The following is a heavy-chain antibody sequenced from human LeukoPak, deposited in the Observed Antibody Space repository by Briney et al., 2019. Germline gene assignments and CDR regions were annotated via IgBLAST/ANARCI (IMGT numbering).Heavy chain of an antibody. J-gene: IGHJ3*02. CDR3: AREGDYSWSFLI. CDR2: INQDGSVK. D-gene: IGHD1-26*01. Sequence: PGGSLRLSCAASGFTFADYGMSWIRQAPGKGLERVANINQDGSVKYYVHSVKGRFTISRDNAKSSLYMQIKSLRAEDSAVYYCAREGDYSWSFLIWGQGTMVTVSS. CDR1: GFTFADYG. V-gene: IGHV3-7*01.